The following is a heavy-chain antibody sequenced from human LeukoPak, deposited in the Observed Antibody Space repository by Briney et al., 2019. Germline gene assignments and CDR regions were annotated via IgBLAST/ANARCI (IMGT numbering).Heavy chain of an antibody. CDR1: GYTFTSYG. CDR3: ARTMVRGVISSLGY. Sequence: ASVKVSCKASGYTFTSYGISWVRQATGQGHEWMGWINPNSGGTNYAQKFQGRVTMTRDTSISTAYMELSRLRSDDTAVYYCARTMVRGVISSLGYWGQGTPVTVSS. D-gene: IGHD3-10*01. V-gene: IGHV1-2*02. CDR2: INPNSGGT. J-gene: IGHJ4*02.